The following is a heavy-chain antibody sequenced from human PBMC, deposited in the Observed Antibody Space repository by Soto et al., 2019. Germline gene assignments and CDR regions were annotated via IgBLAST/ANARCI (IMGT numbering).Heavy chain of an antibody. D-gene: IGHD6-19*01. CDR3: ARSGYSSGWTIDY. CDR2: IIPIFGTA. V-gene: IGHV1-69*05. Sequence: QVQLVQSGAEVKKPGSSVKVSCKAAGGTFSSYAISWVRQAPGQGLEWMGGIIPIFGTANYAQKLQGRVTINTDESTSTAYTELSSLRSEDTAVYYCARSGYSSGWTIDYWGQGTLVTVSS. J-gene: IGHJ4*02. CDR1: GGTFSSYA.